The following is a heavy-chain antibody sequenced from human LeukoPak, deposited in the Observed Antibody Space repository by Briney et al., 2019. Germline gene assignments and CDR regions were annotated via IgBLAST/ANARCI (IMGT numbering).Heavy chain of an antibody. Sequence: SETLSLTCTVSGGSISSYYWSWIRQPPGKGLEWIGYIYYSGSTNYNPSLKSRVTISVDTSKNQFSLKLSSVTAADTAVYYCARGVYDSSGHYYYYYMDVWGKGTTVTISS. V-gene: IGHV4-59*08. CDR1: GGSISSYY. D-gene: IGHD3-22*01. J-gene: IGHJ6*03. CDR3: ARGVYDSSGHYYYYYMDV. CDR2: IYYSGST.